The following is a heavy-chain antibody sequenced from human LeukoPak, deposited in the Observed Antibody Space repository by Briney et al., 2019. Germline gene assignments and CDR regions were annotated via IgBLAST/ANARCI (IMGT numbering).Heavy chain of an antibody. V-gene: IGHV3-33*06. J-gene: IGHJ4*02. CDR2: IWYDGSNK. D-gene: IGHD2-15*01. Sequence: PGRSLRLSCAASGFTFSSYGMHWVRQAPGKGLEWVAVIWYDGSNKYYADSVKGRFTISRDNSKNTLYLQMNSLRAEDTAVYYCAKGGLLHGFDYWGQGTLVTVSS. CDR3: AKGGLLHGFDY. CDR1: GFTFSSYG.